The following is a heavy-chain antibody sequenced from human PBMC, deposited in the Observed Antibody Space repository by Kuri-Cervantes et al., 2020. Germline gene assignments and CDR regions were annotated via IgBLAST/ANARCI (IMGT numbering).Heavy chain of an antibody. CDR2: IYHSGST. CDR1: DYSISSTYY. D-gene: IGHD6-19*01. J-gene: IGHJ4*02. Sequence: ESLKISCAVSDYSISSTYYWGWIRQPPGKGLEWIGSIYHSGSTYYNPSLKSRVTISVDTSKNQFSLKLSSVTAADTAVYYCARDEYSSGWYSDYWGQGTLVTVSS. V-gene: IGHV4-38-2*02. CDR3: ARDEYSSGWYSDY.